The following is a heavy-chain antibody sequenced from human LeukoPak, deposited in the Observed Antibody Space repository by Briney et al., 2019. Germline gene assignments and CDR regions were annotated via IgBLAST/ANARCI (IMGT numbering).Heavy chain of an antibody. D-gene: IGHD1-14*01. V-gene: IGHV1-69*05. CDR2: IIPIFGTA. CDR1: GGTFSSYA. Sequence: SVKVSCKASGGTFSSYAISWVRQAPGQGLEWMRGIIPIFGTANYAQEFQGRVTITTDESTSTAYMELSSLRSEDTAVYYCARALVGKNRPSDYYYYMDVWGKGTTVTVSS. J-gene: IGHJ6*03. CDR3: ARALVGKNRPSDYYYYMDV.